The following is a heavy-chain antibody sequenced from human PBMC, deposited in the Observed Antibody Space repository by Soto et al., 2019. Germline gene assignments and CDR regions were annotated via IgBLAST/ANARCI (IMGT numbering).Heavy chain of an antibody. D-gene: IGHD3-10*01. Sequence: QVQLVRSGAEVKKPGSSVKVSCKASGGTFSSYAISWVRQAPGQGLEWMGGIIPIFGTANYAQKFQGRVTITADESTSTAYMELSSLRSEDTAVYYCATNSITMVRGAPPGYYGMDVWGQGTTVTVSS. CDR2: IIPIFGTA. J-gene: IGHJ6*02. CDR3: ATNSITMVRGAPPGYYGMDV. V-gene: IGHV1-69*01. CDR1: GGTFSSYA.